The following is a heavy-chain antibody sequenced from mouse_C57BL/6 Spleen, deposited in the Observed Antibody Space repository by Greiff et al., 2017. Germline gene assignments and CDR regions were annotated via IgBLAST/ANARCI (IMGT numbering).Heavy chain of an antibody. J-gene: IGHJ2*01. CDR1: GYTFTSYW. CDR3: ARRGTMVTTGNYFDY. V-gene: IGHV1-59*01. Sequence: QVQLQQPGAELVRPGTSVKLSCKASGYTFTSYWMHWVKQRPGQGLEWIGVIDPSDSYTNYNQKFKGKATLTVDTSSSTAYMQLSSLTSEDSAVYYCARRGTMVTTGNYFDYWGQGTTLTVSS. D-gene: IGHD2-2*01. CDR2: IDPSDSYT.